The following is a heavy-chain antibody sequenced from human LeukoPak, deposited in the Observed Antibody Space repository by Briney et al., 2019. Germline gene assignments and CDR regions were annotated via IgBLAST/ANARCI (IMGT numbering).Heavy chain of an antibody. Sequence: ASVKVSCKASGGTFSSYAISWVRQAPGQGLEWMGRIIPILGIASYAQKFQGRVTITADKSTSTACMELSSLRSEDTAVYYCARDVHYDILTGYYPYYYYMDVWGKGTTVTVSS. V-gene: IGHV1-69*04. CDR2: IIPILGIA. CDR3: ARDVHYDILTGYYPYYYYMDV. J-gene: IGHJ6*03. D-gene: IGHD3-9*01. CDR1: GGTFSSYA.